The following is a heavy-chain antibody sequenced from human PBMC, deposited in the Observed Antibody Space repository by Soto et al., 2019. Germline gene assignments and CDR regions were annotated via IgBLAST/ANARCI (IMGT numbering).Heavy chain of an antibody. Sequence: GGSLRLSCAASGFTVSSNYMSWVRQAPGKGLEWVSVIYSGGSTYYADSVKGRFTISRDNSKNTLYLQMNSLRAEDTAVYYCARNYYNSGGGFDYWGQGTLVTVSS. CDR1: GFTVSSNY. CDR2: IYSGGST. D-gene: IGHD3-22*01. J-gene: IGHJ4*02. CDR3: ARNYYNSGGGFDY. V-gene: IGHV3-53*01.